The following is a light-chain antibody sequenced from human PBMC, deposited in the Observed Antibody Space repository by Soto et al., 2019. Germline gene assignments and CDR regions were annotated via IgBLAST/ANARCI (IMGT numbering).Light chain of an antibody. CDR2: DAS. V-gene: IGKV1-39*01. CDR3: QNYNSFPIN. Sequence: DIQMTHSPSSLSASVSYIVTITFRSSQSISSYLNWYQQKPGKAPKLLIYDASSLQSGVPSRFSGSGSGADFTLTISSLQPEDIGTYYCQNYNSFPINFGQGTRLEIK. J-gene: IGKJ5*01. CDR1: QSISSY.